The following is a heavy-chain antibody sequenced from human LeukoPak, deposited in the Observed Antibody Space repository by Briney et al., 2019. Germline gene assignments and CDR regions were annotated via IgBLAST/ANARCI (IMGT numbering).Heavy chain of an antibody. J-gene: IGHJ4*02. CDR1: GFTVSNNY. D-gene: IGHD2-15*01. V-gene: IGHV3-53*01. CDR3: ASGGTGARKFYSDPFHY. CDR2: LYSAGAT. Sequence: GGSLRLSYAASGFTVSNNYMSWVRQAPGRGLEWVSILYSAGATYYTDSVRGRFTISRDSSKNTMCLQMNSLRAEDTAVYYCASGGTGARKFYSDPFHYWGQGTLVTVSS.